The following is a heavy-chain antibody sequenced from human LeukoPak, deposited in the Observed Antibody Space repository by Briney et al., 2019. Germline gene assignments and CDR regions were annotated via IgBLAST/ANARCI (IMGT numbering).Heavy chain of an antibody. CDR3: ARTPYYYDSSGRQIYYMDV. Sequence: SETLSLTCTVSGGSISSYYWWSWIRQPPGKGLEWIGYIYYSGSTNYNPSLKSRVTISVDTSKNQFSLKLSSVTAADTAVYYCARTPYYYDSSGRQIYYMDVWGKGTTVTISS. CDR1: GGSISSYY. D-gene: IGHD3-22*01. J-gene: IGHJ6*03. V-gene: IGHV4-59*01. CDR2: IYYSGST.